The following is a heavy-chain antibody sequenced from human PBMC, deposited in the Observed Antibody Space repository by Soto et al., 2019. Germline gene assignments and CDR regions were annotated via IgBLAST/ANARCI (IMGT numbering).Heavy chain of an antibody. Sequence: GGSLRLSFAASGFTFSTYVMHWVRQVPGKGLEWLAVVTPDGSLYPYGDSVKGRFSISRDNSRKTLYLQMNSLRPEDTAVYYCVKDRSDTWSFDYWGQGTLVTVSS. CDR1: GFTFSTYV. V-gene: IGHV3-30*18. D-gene: IGHD2-8*02. CDR3: VKDRSDTWSFDY. CDR2: VTPDGSLY. J-gene: IGHJ4*02.